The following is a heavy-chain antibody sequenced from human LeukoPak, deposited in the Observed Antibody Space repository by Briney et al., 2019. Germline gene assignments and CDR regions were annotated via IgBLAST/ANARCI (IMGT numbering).Heavy chain of an antibody. Sequence: SETLSLTCAASGGSFSGYYWSWIRQPPGKGLEWIGEINHSGSTNYNPSLKSGVTISVDTSKNQFSLKLSSVTAADTAVYYCARGGYCSSTSCYGPVWLPPQRRLGNWFDPWGQGTLVTVSS. J-gene: IGHJ5*02. CDR2: INHSGST. CDR1: GGSFSGYY. V-gene: IGHV4-34*01. CDR3: ARGGYCSSTSCYGPVWLPPQRRLGNWFDP. D-gene: IGHD2-2*01.